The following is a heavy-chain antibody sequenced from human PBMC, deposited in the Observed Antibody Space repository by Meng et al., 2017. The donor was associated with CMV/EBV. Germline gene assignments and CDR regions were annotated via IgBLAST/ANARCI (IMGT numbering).Heavy chain of an antibody. CDR2: IIPILGIA. Sequence: SVKVSCKASGGTFSSYTISWVRQAPGQGREWMGRIIPILGIANYAQKFQGRVTITADKSTSTAYMELSSLRSEDTAVYYCARGYCSSTSCSAPDYWGQGTLVTVSS. D-gene: IGHD2-2*01. CDR3: ARGYCSSTSCSAPDY. J-gene: IGHJ4*02. V-gene: IGHV1-69*02. CDR1: GGTFSSYT.